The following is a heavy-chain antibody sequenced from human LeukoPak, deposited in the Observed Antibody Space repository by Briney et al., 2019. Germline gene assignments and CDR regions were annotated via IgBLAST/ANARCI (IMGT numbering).Heavy chain of an antibody. CDR3: ARGLASAGRLFDY. V-gene: IGHV3-30-3*01. CDR1: GFTFSRYA. D-gene: IGHD6-13*01. CDR2: ISYDGNNK. J-gene: IGHJ4*02. Sequence: QPGGALRLSCAASGFTFSRYAMHWVRQAPGKGLEWVALISYDGNNKYYPDSVKGRFTISRDNSQNTLYLQMNSLRAEDTAVYYCARGLASAGRLFDYWGQGTLVTVSS.